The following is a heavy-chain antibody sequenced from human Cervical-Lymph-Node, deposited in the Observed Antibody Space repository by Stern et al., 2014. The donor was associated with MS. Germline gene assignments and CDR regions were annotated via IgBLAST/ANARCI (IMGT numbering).Heavy chain of an antibody. CDR2: ISDDGSNK. J-gene: IGHJ4*02. V-gene: IGHV3-30*01. CDR3: AREMIAAAGTIPFDY. D-gene: IGHD6-13*01. CDR1: GFTFSSYT. Sequence: VQLVESGGGVVQPGGSLRLSCAASGFTFSSYTMHWVRQAPGKGLEWVAVISDDGSNKYYADSVKGRFTISRDNSKNTLYLQMNSLRAEDTAVYYCAREMIAAAGTIPFDYWGQGTLVTVSS.